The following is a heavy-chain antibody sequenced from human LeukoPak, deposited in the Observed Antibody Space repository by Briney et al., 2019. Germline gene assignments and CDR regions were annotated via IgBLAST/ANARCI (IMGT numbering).Heavy chain of an antibody. J-gene: IGHJ4*02. Sequence: GESLKVSCKGSGYSFTTYWIGWVRQMPGKGLEWMGIIYPGDSDTRYSPSFQGQVTISADKSISTAYLQWSSLKASDTAMYYCARSEMATVLSQDYWGQGTLVTVSS. D-gene: IGHD5-24*01. CDR1: GYSFTTYW. CDR2: IYPGDSDT. CDR3: ARSEMATVLSQDY. V-gene: IGHV5-51*01.